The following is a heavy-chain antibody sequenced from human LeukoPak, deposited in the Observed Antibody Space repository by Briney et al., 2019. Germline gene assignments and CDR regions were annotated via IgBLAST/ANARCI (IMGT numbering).Heavy chain of an antibody. CDR2: IRYDGTNK. D-gene: IGHD3-3*02. CDR3: AKKLMSQTTRAFVDY. CDR1: GFTFSSYG. J-gene: IGHJ4*02. V-gene: IGHV3-30*02. Sequence: GGSLRLSCAASGFTFSSYGMHWVRQAPGRGLESVAFIRYDGTNKYYADSVKGRFTISRDNSKNTLYLQMNSLRAEDTALYYCAKKLMSQTTRAFVDYWGQGTLVTVSS.